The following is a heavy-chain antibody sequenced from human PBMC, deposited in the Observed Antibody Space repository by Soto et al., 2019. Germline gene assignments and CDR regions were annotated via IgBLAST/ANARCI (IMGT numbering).Heavy chain of an antibody. D-gene: IGHD1-26*01. J-gene: IGHJ5*02. CDR3: AKAGSGSPDNWFDP. V-gene: IGHV3-23*01. CDR2: ISGSGGST. Sequence: GGSLRLSCAASGFTFSSYATSWVRQAPGKGLEWVSAISGSGGSTYYADSVKGRFTISRDNSKNTLYLQMNSLRAEDTAVYYCAKAGSGSPDNWFDPWGQGTLVTVSS. CDR1: GFTFSSYA.